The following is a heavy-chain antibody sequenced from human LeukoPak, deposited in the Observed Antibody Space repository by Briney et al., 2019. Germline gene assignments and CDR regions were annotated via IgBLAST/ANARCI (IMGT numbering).Heavy chain of an antibody. CDR1: GFTFSSYD. D-gene: IGHD3-10*01. J-gene: IGHJ4*02. V-gene: IGHV3-48*03. Sequence: GGSLRLSCAASGFTFSSYDMNWVRQAPGKGLQWVSYISSSGNTIYYADSVKGRFTISRDNAKNSLHLQMNSLRAEDTAVYFCARRFGYWGQGTLVTVSS. CDR2: ISSSGNTI. CDR3: ARRFGY.